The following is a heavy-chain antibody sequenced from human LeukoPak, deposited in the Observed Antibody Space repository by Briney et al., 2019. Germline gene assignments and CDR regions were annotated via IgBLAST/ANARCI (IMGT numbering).Heavy chain of an antibody. Sequence: ASVKVSCKASGYTFTGYYIQWVRQAPGQGLEWMGWINPNSGGTNYAQKFQGRVTMTRDTSISTAYMELSRLRSDDTAVYYCATFEYDFWSGYYSPLQTNWFDPWGQGTLVTVSS. CDR2: INPNSGGT. D-gene: IGHD3-3*01. V-gene: IGHV1-2*02. CDR3: ATFEYDFWSGYYSPLQTNWFDP. J-gene: IGHJ5*02. CDR1: GYTFTGYY.